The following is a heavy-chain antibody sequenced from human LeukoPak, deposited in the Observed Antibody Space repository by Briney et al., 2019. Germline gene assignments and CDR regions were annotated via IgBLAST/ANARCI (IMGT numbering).Heavy chain of an antibody. V-gene: IGHV4-31*03. J-gene: IGHJ3*02. CDR1: GGSISSGGYY. D-gene: IGHD3-10*01. CDR2: IYYSGST. CDR3: ARAHITMVRGVIIPDAFDI. Sequence: SETLSLTCTVSGGSISSGGYYWSWIRQHPGKGLEWIGYIYYSGSTYYNPSLKSRVTISVDTSKNQFSLKLSSVTAADTAVYCCARAHITMVRGVIIPDAFDIWGQGTMVTVSS.